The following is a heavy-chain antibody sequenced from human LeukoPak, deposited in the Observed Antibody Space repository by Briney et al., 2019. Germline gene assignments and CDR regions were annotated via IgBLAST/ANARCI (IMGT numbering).Heavy chain of an antibody. D-gene: IGHD3-10*01. CDR1: GGSISSYY. Sequence: SSETLSLTCTVSGGSISSYYWSWIRQPPGKGLEWIGYIYYSGSTNYNPSLKCRVTISVDTSKNQFSLKLSSVTAADTAVYYCARAVVGFGELDDPYYFDYWGQGTLVTVSS. J-gene: IGHJ4*02. CDR3: ARAVVGFGELDDPYYFDY. CDR2: IYYSGST. V-gene: IGHV4-59*01.